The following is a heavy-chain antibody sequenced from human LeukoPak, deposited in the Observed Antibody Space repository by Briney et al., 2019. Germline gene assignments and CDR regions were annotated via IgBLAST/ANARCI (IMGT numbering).Heavy chain of an antibody. CDR3: AKDGTLGATASDY. Sequence: ASVKVSCTASGYTFTSYGISWVRQAPGQGPEWMGWISAYNGDTNYAQNLQGRLTMTTDTSTSTAYMELRRLRSDDTAVYYCAKDGTLGATASDYWGQGTLVTVSS. CDR2: ISAYNGDT. V-gene: IGHV1-18*01. D-gene: IGHD1-26*01. CDR1: GYTFTSYG. J-gene: IGHJ4*02.